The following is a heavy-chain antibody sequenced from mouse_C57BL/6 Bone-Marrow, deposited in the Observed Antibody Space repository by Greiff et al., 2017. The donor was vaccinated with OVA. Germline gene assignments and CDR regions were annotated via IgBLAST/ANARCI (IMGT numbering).Heavy chain of an antibody. Sequence: QVQLQQPGAELVMPGASVKLSCKASGYTFTSYWMHWVKQRPGQGLEWIGEIDPSDSYTNYNQKFKGKSTLTVAKSSSTAYMQLSSLTSEDSAVYYCARSRWLRFDYWGQGTTLTVSS. CDR3: ARSRWLRFDY. J-gene: IGHJ2*01. CDR1: GYTFTSYW. CDR2: IDPSDSYT. D-gene: IGHD2-2*01. V-gene: IGHV1-69*01.